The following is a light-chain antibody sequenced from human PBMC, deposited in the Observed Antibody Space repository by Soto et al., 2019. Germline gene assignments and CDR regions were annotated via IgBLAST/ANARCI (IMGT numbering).Light chain of an antibody. Sequence: DNQMTQSPSSLSASVGDRVTITCRASEGIKNDLGWFQQKPGKAPKRLIYAASILQSGVPSRFSGSGSGAQFTLTINSLQPEDFATYYCLQLHAYPRTFGQGTKVEIK. CDR1: EGIKND. V-gene: IGKV1-17*01. CDR3: LQLHAYPRT. J-gene: IGKJ1*01. CDR2: AAS.